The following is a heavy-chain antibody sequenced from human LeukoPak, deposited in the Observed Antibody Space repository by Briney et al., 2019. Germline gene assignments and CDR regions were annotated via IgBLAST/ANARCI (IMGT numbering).Heavy chain of an antibody. Sequence: SETLSLTCAVSGGSISSSYWWSWVRQPPGKGLEWIGEVYHSGSTNYSPSLKSRVTLSVDKSKNQISLKLNSVTVADTAVYYCARVEGAGWGCLDYWGQGTLVTVSS. D-gene: IGHD6-19*01. J-gene: IGHJ4*02. CDR1: GGSISSSYW. CDR2: VYHSGST. V-gene: IGHV4-4*02. CDR3: ARVEGAGWGCLDY.